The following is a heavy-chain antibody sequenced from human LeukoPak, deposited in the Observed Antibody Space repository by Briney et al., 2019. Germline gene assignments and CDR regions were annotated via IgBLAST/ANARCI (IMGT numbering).Heavy chain of an antibody. CDR1: GYTFTSYA. CDR2: INTNTGNP. J-gene: IGHJ3*02. V-gene: IGHV7-4-1*02. CDR3: ARDFVCSGGSCFSGTNAFDI. Sequence: ASVKVSCKASGYTFTSYAMNWVRQAPGQGLEWMGWINTNTGNPTYAQGFTGRFVFSLDTSVSTAYLQISSLKAEDTAVYYCARDFVCSGGSCFSGTNAFDIWGQGTMVTVSS. D-gene: IGHD2-15*01.